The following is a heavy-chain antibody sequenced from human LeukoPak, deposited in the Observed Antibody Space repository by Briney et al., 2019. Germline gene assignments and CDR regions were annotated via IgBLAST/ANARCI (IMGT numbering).Heavy chain of an antibody. CDR2: IYHTGTT. CDR3: ASVSVWELATHTGGSFDY. D-gene: IGHD1-26*01. V-gene: IGHV4-30-4*01. CDR1: GGLISRIEYY. Sequence: SETLSLTCTVSGGLISRIEYYWGWVRQSPVKGLERFGHIYHTGTTLYSPHLNNRLTVSVDSSKNQFSLTLNSVTAADTAVYYCASVSVWELATHTGGSFDYWGRGILVTVSS. J-gene: IGHJ4*02.